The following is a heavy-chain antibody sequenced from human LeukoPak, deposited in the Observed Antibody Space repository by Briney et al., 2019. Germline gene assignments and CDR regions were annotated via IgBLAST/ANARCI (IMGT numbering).Heavy chain of an antibody. D-gene: IGHD2-15*01. J-gene: IGHJ6*02. CDR1: GGTFSSYT. CDR2: IIPILGIA. Sequence: GASVKVSCKASGGTFSSYTISWVRQAPGQGLEWMGRIIPILGIANYAQKFQGRVTITADKSTSTAYKELSSLRSEDTAVYYCATRYCSGGSCPNRPYYYGMDVWGQGTTVTVSS. V-gene: IGHV1-69*02. CDR3: ATRYCSGGSCPNRPYYYGMDV.